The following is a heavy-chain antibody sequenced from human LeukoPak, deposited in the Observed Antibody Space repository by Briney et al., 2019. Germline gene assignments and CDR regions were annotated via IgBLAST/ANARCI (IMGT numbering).Heavy chain of an antibody. Sequence: GGSLRLSCAASGFTFSSYWMSWVRHAPGKGLEGVANIKQDGSEKYYVDSVKGRFTISRDNAKNSLYLQMNSLRAEDTAVYYCSSGYSSSWEASFDYWGQGTLVTVSS. J-gene: IGHJ4*02. V-gene: IGHV3-7*01. CDR2: IKQDGSEK. CDR1: GFTFSSYW. CDR3: SSGYSSSWEASFDY. D-gene: IGHD6-6*01.